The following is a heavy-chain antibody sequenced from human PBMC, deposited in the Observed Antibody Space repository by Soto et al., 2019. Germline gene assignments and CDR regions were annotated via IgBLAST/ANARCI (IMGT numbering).Heavy chain of an antibody. D-gene: IGHD2-2*01. CDR1: GFTFSSYA. CDR2: ISGSGGST. CDR3: AKILWRRIVVVPAAYYFDY. J-gene: IGHJ4*02. Sequence: GGSLRLSCAASGFTFSSYAMSWVRQAPGKGLEWVSAISGSGGSTYYADSVKGRFTISRDNSKNTLYLQMNSLRAEDTAVYYCAKILWRRIVVVPAAYYFDYWGQGTLVTVSS. V-gene: IGHV3-23*01.